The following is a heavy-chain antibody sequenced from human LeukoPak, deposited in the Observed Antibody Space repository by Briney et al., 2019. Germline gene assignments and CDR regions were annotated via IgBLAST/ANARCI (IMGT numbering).Heavy chain of an antibody. CDR2: INHSGST. J-gene: IGHJ5*02. CDR1: GGSFSNYY. V-gene: IGHV4-34*01. Sequence: PSVTLSLLCAVYGGSFSNYYWSWLRQPPGKGLEWIGEINHSGSTNYNPSLKSRVTISVDTSKNQFSLKLRSVTAADTAVYYCARVLPGGTYDYVPLRWFDPWGQGTLVTVSS. D-gene: IGHD5-12*01. CDR3: ARVLPGGTYDYVPLRWFDP.